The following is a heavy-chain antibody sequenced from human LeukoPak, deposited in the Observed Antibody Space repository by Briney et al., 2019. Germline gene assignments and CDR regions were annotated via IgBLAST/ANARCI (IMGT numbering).Heavy chain of an antibody. CDR1: GGSVSSAY. V-gene: IGHV4-4*09. D-gene: IGHD6-13*01. CDR2: IYSGGMT. J-gene: IGHJ4*02. CDR3: ARLSFRRVFSY. Sequence: SETLSLTCTASGGSVSSAYWSWIRQPPGKGLEWVGFIYSGGMTAYNPSLESRVTISVDTSKNQFSLKLSSVTAADTAVYYCARLSFRRVFSYWGQGTLVTVSS.